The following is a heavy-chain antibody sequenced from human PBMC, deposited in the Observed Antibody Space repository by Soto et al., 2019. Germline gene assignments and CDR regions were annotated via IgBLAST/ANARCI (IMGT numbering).Heavy chain of an antibody. CDR1: GFTFSSYA. J-gene: IGHJ4*02. CDR3: AKDRQDYGTAALDY. CDR2: ISGSGGST. D-gene: IGHD4-17*01. V-gene: IGHV3-23*01. Sequence: GGSLRLSCAASGFTFSSYAMSWVRQAPGKGLEWVSAISGSGGSTYYADSVKGRFTISRDNSKNTLYLQMNSLRAEDTAVYYCAKDRQDYGTAALDYWGQGTLFTVSS.